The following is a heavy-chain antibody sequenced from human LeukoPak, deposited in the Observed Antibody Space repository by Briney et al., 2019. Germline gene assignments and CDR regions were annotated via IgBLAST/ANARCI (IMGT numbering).Heavy chain of an antibody. CDR3: ARSFPAYSSSSGFYAFDI. Sequence: SQTLSLTCTVSGGSISSGGYYWSWIRQPPGKGLECIGYIYHSGSTYYNPSLKSRVTISVDRSKNQFSPKLSSVTAADTAVYYCARSFPAYSSSSGFYAFDIWGQGTMVTVSS. J-gene: IGHJ3*02. CDR1: GGSISSGGYY. V-gene: IGHV4-30-2*01. CDR2: IYHSGST. D-gene: IGHD6-6*01.